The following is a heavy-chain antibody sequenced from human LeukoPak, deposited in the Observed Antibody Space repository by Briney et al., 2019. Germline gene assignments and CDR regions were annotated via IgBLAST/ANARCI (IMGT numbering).Heavy chain of an antibody. CDR3: ARVGPSKTVRSFDY. J-gene: IGHJ4*02. Sequence: PSETLSLTCTVSGGSISSCDYYWSWIRQPSGKGLEWIGYIYYSGSTYYNPSLKSRVTISVDTSKNQFSLKLSSVTAADTAVYYCARVGPSKTVRSFDYWGQGTLVTVSS. CDR2: IYYSGST. D-gene: IGHD3/OR15-3a*01. CDR1: GGSISSCDYY. V-gene: IGHV4-30-4*08.